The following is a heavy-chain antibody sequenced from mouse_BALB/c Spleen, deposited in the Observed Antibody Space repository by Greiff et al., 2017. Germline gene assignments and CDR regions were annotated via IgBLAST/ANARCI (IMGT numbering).Heavy chain of an antibody. CDR1: GFNIKDTY. CDR3: ARSHAMDY. CDR2: IDPANGNT. Sequence: EVQLVESGAELVKPGASVKLSCTASGFNIKDTYMHWVKQRPEQGLEWIGRIDPANGNTKYDPKFQGKATITADTSSTTAYLQLSSLTSEDTAVYYCARSHAMDYWGQGTSVTVSS. J-gene: IGHJ4*01. V-gene: IGHV14-3*02.